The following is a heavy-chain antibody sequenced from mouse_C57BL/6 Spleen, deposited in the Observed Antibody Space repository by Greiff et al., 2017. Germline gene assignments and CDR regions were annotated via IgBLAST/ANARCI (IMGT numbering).Heavy chain of an antibody. CDR3: ARGGGYDDLFDY. J-gene: IGHJ2*01. V-gene: IGHV1-80*01. CDR2: IYPGDGDT. Sequence: VKLQESGAELVKPGASVKISCKASGYAFSSYWMNWVKQRPGKGLEWIGQIYPGDGDTNYNGKFKGKATLTADKSSSTSYMQLSSLTSEDSAVYFCARGGGYDDLFDYWGQGTTLTVSS. D-gene: IGHD2-2*01. CDR1: GYAFSSYW.